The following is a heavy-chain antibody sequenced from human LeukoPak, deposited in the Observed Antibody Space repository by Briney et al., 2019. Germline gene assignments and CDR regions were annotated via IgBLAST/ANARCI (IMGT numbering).Heavy chain of an antibody. J-gene: IGHJ4*02. CDR3: ARDYTGGWNDY. D-gene: IGHD1-1*01. Sequence: GGFLIPSCAASGFTFSSYSMNLVRPPPGKLLQLVSSISSSSLYIYSSDSVKGRFTISRDKAQNSLNLHIMTLGAEATAAYSCARDYTGGWNDYWGQGTLVTVSS. V-gene: IGHV3-21*01. CDR2: ISSSSLYI. CDR1: GFTFSSYS.